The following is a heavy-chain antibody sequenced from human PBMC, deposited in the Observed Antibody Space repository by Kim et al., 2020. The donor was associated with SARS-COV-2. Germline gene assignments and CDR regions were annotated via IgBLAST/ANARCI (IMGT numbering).Heavy chain of an antibody. CDR3: AKGLYSSSWGYYYYGVDV. CDR2: ISYDGSNK. Sequence: GGSLRLSCAASGFTFSSYGMHWVRQAPGKGLEWVAVISYDGSNKYYADSVKGRFTISRDNSKNTLYLQMNSLRAEDTAVYYCAKGLYSSSWGYYYYGVDVWGQGTTVTVSS. V-gene: IGHV3-30*18. CDR1: GFTFSSYG. D-gene: IGHD6-13*01. J-gene: IGHJ6*02.